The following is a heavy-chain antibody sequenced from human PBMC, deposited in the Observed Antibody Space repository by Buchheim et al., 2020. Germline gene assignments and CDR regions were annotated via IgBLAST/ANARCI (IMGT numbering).Heavy chain of an antibody. CDR1: GFTFSSYA. Sequence: EVQLLESGGGLVQPGGSLRLSCAASGFTFSSYAMSWVRQAPGKGLEWVSAISGSGGSTYYADSVKGRFTISRANSKNTLSPQMNSLRAEDTAVYYCASPRESGYSGYDRGYFDYWGQGTL. J-gene: IGHJ4*02. D-gene: IGHD5-12*01. CDR2: ISGSGGST. V-gene: IGHV3-23*01. CDR3: ASPRESGYSGYDRGYFDY.